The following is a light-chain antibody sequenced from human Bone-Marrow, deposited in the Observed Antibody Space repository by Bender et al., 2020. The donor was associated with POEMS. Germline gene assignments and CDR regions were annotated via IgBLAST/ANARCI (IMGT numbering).Light chain of an antibody. CDR1: SSNIGADYD. Sequence: QSVVTQPPSVSGTPGQRVTISCTGGSSNIGADYDVHWYQPIPGTAPKLPIYGNTNRPSGVPDRFSASKSGTSASLAISELQSEDEALYYCSAWDDSLSGWVFGGGTKLTVL. CDR3: SAWDDSLSGWV. CDR2: GNT. J-gene: IGLJ3*02. V-gene: IGLV1-40*01.